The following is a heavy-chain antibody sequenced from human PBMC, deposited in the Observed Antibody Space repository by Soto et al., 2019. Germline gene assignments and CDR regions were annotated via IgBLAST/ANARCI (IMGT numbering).Heavy chain of an antibody. Sequence: PGGSLILSCAASGFTFDDYAMHWVRQAPGKGLEWVSGVNWNSGRIGYADSVKGRFTISRDNAKTSLYLQMNSLRAEDTALYYCAKYRGSGSYAANYYYYGMDVWGQGTTVTVSS. CDR3: AKYRGSGSYAANYYYYGMDV. J-gene: IGHJ6*02. D-gene: IGHD3-10*01. CDR1: GFTFDDYA. V-gene: IGHV3-9*01. CDR2: VNWNSGRI.